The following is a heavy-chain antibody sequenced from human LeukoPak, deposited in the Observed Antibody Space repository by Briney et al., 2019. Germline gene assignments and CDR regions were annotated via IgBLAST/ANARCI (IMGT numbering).Heavy chain of an antibody. J-gene: IGHJ4*02. V-gene: IGHV3-23*01. CDR1: GFTFSRHA. D-gene: IGHD6-13*01. CDR2: ISESGAST. Sequence: GGSLRLSCAASGFTFSRHAMTWVRQPPGKGLEWVSTISESGASTHYADSLKGRFTISRDNSKDTLYLQMNSLRAEDTAVYYCGAWYSGFYDFWGQGTLVTVSS. CDR3: GAWYSGFYDF.